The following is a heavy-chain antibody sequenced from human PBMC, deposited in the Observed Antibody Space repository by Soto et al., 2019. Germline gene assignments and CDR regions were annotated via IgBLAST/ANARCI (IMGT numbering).Heavy chain of an antibody. V-gene: IGHV4-59*08. D-gene: IGHD1-26*01. CDR2: IYFRGST. CDR3: VRHRHGGTYYEGNEY. Sequence: SETLSLTCTVSGGSISSDYWSWIRQPPGKGLEWIGYIYFRGSTNYNPSLKSRVTISVDTSKNQFSLKLNSATAADTATYNCVRHRHGGTYYEGNEYWGQGAPVTVS. J-gene: IGHJ4*02. CDR1: GGSISSDY.